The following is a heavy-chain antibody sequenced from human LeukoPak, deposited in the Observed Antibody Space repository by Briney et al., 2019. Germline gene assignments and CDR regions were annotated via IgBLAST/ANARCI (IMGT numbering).Heavy chain of an antibody. CDR2: ITGSGGST. J-gene: IGHJ4*02. D-gene: IGHD3-10*01. Sequence: GGSLRLSCAASGFTFSSYAMSWVRQAPGKGLEWVSTITGSGGSTYYSDSVKGRFTISRDNSKNTLFLQMNSLRAEDTAVYYCAKSRGSGSNMARGVNFDYWGQGTLVTVSS. CDR3: AKSRGSGSNMARGVNFDY. CDR1: GFTFSSYA. V-gene: IGHV3-23*01.